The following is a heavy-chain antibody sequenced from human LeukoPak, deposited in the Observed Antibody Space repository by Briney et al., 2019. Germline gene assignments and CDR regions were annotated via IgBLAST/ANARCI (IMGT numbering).Heavy chain of an antibody. J-gene: IGHJ6*04. CDR3: ARGSDIRYYGMDV. Sequence: SETLSLTCTVSGGSISSYYWSWIRQPPGKGLEWIGYIYYSGSTNYNPSLKSRVTISVDTSKNQFSLKLSSVTAADTAVYYCARGSDIRYYGMDVWGKGTTVTVSS. V-gene: IGHV4-59*01. CDR1: GGSISSYY. CDR2: IYYSGST. D-gene: IGHD2-15*01.